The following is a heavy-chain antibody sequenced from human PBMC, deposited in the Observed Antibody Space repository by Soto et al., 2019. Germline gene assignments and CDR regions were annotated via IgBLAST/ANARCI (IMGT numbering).Heavy chain of an antibody. CDR1: GVTFSDYA. D-gene: IGHD2-2*02. CDR3: ATAPWRAPYIYGPDAFDI. CDR2: ISGSGVRT. Sequence: GSLRLCCAASGVTFSDYAMTWVRQAPGKGLEWVSAISGSGVRTDYADSVKGRFTISRDNSNNTLYLHMNSLRAEDTAVYYCATAPWRAPYIYGPDAFDIWGQETMVTVSS. J-gene: IGHJ3*02. V-gene: IGHV3-23*01.